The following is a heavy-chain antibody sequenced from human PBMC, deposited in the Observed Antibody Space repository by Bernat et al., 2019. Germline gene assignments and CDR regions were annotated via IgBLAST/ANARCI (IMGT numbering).Heavy chain of an antibody. CDR1: GYSFTNYW. CDR3: ARHACGGDCYSDY. Sequence: EVQLVQSGAAVKKPGESLKISCKASGYSFTNYWLGWVRQMPGKGLEWMGIIYPGDSETRYSPSFQGQVTISADKSISTAYLQWSSLKASDTAMYYCARHACGGDCYSDYWGQGTLVTVAS. CDR2: IYPGDSET. V-gene: IGHV5-51*01. J-gene: IGHJ4*02. D-gene: IGHD2-21*02.